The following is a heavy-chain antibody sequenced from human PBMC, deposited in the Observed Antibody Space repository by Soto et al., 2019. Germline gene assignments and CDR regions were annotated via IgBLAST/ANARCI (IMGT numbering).Heavy chain of an antibody. CDR1: GFTLSSYW. CDR2: IKEDGSET. Sequence: EVQVVESGGGLVQPGGSLRLSCAASGFTLSSYWMTWVRQAPGNGLEWVANIKEDGSETYYVDSVKGRFTISRDNAKNSLYLQLNSLRAEDTAVYYCAREVLVWFGEFLEDYYYHGMDVWGQGTTVTVSS. J-gene: IGHJ6*02. CDR3: AREVLVWFGEFLEDYYYHGMDV. D-gene: IGHD3-10*01. V-gene: IGHV3-7*03.